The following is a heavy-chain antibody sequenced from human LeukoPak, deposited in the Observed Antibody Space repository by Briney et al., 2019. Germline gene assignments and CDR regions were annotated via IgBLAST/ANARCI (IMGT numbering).Heavy chain of an antibody. V-gene: IGHV1-18*01. CDR2: ITTYNGNT. CDR1: GYTFTSYP. CDR3: ARGYDYGDYVGDFDY. Sequence: GASVKVSCKASGYTFTSYPISWVRQAPGQGLEWMGWITTYNGNTNYAQKLQGRVTTTTDTSTSTAYMDLRGLRSDDTAVYYCARGYDYGDYVGDFDYWGQGTLVTVSS. D-gene: IGHD4-17*01. J-gene: IGHJ4*02.